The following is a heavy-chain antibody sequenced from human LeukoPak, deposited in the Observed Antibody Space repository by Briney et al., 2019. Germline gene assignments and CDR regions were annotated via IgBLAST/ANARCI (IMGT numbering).Heavy chain of an antibody. V-gene: IGHV3-43*01. CDR3: TKKGYVSRSGGAYFDY. D-gene: IGHD5-12*01. Sequence: GGSLRLSCAASGFTFDDYSMHWVRQAPGKGLEWLSLISWDSKSTYYADSVKGRFTISRDNSKNSLYLQMNSLRTEDTAFYYCTKKGYVSRSGGAYFDYWGQGTLVTVSS. CDR1: GFTFDDYS. CDR2: ISWDSKST. J-gene: IGHJ4*02.